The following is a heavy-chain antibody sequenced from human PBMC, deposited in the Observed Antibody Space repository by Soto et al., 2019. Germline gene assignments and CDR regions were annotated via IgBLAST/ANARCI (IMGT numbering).Heavy chain of an antibody. D-gene: IGHD5-12*01. Sequence: ASVKVSCNASGYTFTSYGISWLRQSPGQGLEWMGWISAYNGNTNYAQKLQGRVTMTTDTSTSTAYMELRSLRSDDTAVYYCARVPIIVAPSYFDYWGQGTLVTVSS. V-gene: IGHV1-18*04. CDR3: ARVPIIVAPSYFDY. CDR2: ISAYNGNT. CDR1: GYTFTSYG. J-gene: IGHJ4*02.